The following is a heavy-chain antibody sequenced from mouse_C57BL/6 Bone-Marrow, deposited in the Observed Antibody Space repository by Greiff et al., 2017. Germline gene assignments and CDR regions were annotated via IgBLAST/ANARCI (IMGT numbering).Heavy chain of an antibody. CDR3: AGGSILYYYAMDY. J-gene: IGHJ4*01. D-gene: IGHD1-1*01. V-gene: IGHV5-6*01. Sequence: EVQLVESGGDLVKPGGSLKLSCAASGFTFSSYGMSWVRQTPDKRLEWVATISSGGSYTYYPDSVKGRFTISRDNAKNTLYLQMRSLKSEDTAMYYCAGGSILYYYAMDYWGQGTSVTVSS. CDR2: ISSGGSYT. CDR1: GFTFSSYG.